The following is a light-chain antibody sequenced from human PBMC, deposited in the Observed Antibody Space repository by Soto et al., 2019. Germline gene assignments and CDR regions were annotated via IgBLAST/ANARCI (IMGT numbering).Light chain of an antibody. Sequence: EIVLTQSPATLSLSPGERATLSCRAGQSVNTYLAWYQHQPGQAPRLLITDASNRASGIPARFSGSGSGTDFTLTISSLEPEDFAVYYCQQRSTWPRITFGGGTKVEIK. CDR3: QQRSTWPRIT. J-gene: IGKJ4*01. CDR2: DAS. V-gene: IGKV3-11*01. CDR1: QSVNTY.